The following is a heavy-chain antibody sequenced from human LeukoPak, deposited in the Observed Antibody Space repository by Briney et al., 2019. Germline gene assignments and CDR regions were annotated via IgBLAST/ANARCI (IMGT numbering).Heavy chain of an antibody. V-gene: IGHV3-23*01. Sequence: GGALRLSCAASGFTFSSYAMSWVRQAPGKGLEWVSVISASGGRTSYADSVKGRFTVSRDNSKNTLYLQMNSLRAEDTAVYFCVEGGAPSYYDGSGDAYFDYWGQGALVTVSS. J-gene: IGHJ4*02. CDR2: ISASGGRT. CDR1: GFTFSSYA. CDR3: VEGGAPSYYDGSGDAYFDY. D-gene: IGHD3-22*01.